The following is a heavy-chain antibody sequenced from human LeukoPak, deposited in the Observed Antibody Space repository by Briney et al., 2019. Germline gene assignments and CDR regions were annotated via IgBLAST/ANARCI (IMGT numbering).Heavy chain of an antibody. Sequence: PSETLSLTCTVSGGSISSYYWSWIRQPPGKGLEWIGYIYYSGSTYYNPSLKSRVTISVDTSKNQFSLKLSSVTAADTAVYYCARFLYYDFWSGYSGGYYYYGMDVWGQGTTVTVSS. CDR3: ARFLYYDFWSGYSGGYYYYGMDV. CDR1: GGSISSYY. J-gene: IGHJ6*02. CDR2: IYYSGST. V-gene: IGHV4-30-4*08. D-gene: IGHD3-3*01.